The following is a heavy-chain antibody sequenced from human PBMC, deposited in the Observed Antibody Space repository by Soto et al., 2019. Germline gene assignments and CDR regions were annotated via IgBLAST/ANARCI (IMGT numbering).Heavy chain of an antibody. D-gene: IGHD2-2*01. Sequence: SQALSLTCAIPGDSVSRNSAASYWFRQSPSRGLEWLGRTYYRSKWYNDYAVSVKSRITINPDTSKNQFSLQLNSVTPEDTAVYYCARGAPAADYFDYWGQGTLVTVSS. V-gene: IGHV6-1*01. J-gene: IGHJ4*02. CDR3: ARGAPAADYFDY. CDR1: GDSVSRNSAA. CDR2: TYYRSKWYN.